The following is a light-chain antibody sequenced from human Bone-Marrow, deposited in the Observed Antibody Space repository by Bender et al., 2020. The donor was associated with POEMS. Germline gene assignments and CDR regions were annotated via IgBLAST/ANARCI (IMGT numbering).Light chain of an antibody. J-gene: IGLJ3*02. Sequence: QSALTQPASVSGSPGQSITFSCTGTSSDVGGYDYVSWYQQHPGRAPKLIISDVNKRPSGVPDRFSGSKSGNTASLTVTGLQAADEADYYCSSYADNNKWVFGGGTKLTVL. V-gene: IGLV2-8*01. CDR1: SSDVGGYDY. CDR3: SSYADNNKWV. CDR2: DVN.